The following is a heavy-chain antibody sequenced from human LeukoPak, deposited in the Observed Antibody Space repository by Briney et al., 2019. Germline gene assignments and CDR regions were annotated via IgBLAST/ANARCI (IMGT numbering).Heavy chain of an antibody. CDR2: IYYSGST. CDR3: ARDYSAAQGDDAFDI. D-gene: IGHD2-2*01. CDR1: GGSISSGGYY. J-gene: IGHJ3*02. V-gene: IGHV4-31*03. Sequence: SQTLSLTCTVSGGSISSGGYYWSWIRQHPGKGLEWIGYIYYSGSTYYNPSLKSRFTISVDTSKNQFSLKLSSVTAADTAVYYCARDYSAAQGDDAFDIWGQGTMVTVSS.